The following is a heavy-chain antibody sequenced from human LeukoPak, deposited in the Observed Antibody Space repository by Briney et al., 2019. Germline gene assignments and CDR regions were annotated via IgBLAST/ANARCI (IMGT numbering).Heavy chain of an antibody. D-gene: IGHD3-10*01. CDR2: IRYDGSNK. V-gene: IGHV3-30*02. CDR1: GFTSSSYG. CDR3: AKVETYYSRRGAFDI. Sequence: GGPLRLSCAASGFTSSSYGMHWVRQAPGKGLEWVAFIRYDGSNKFFADSVKGRFTISRDNSKNTLYLQMNSLRAEDTAVYYCAKVETYYSRRGAFDIWGQGTMVTVSS. J-gene: IGHJ3*02.